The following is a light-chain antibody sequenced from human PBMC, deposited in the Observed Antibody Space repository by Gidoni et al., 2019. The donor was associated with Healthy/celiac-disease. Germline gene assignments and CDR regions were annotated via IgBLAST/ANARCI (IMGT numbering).Light chain of an antibody. CDR2: GAS. CDR3: QQYNNWPIT. V-gene: IGKV3-15*01. J-gene: IGKJ5*01. CDR1: QSVSSN. Sequence: DIMLTQSPATLSVSPGERATLYCRASQSVSSNLAWYQQKPGQAPRLLIYGASTRTTGIPARFSGSGSGTEFTLTISSLQSEDFAVYYCQQYNNWPITFGQXTRLEIK.